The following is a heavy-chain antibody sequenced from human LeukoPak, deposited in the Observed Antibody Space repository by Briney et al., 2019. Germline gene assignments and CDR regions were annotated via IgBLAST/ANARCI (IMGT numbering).Heavy chain of an antibody. V-gene: IGHV3-21*01. J-gene: IGHJ6*02. CDR3: ARVQAYDFWSGYTNYYYYGMDV. Sequence: GGSLRLSCAASGFTFSSYSMNWVRQAPGKGLEWVSSISSSSSYIYYADSVKGRFTISRDNAKNSLYLQMNSLRAEDTAVYYCARVQAYDFWSGYTNYYYYGMDVWGQGTTVTVSS. D-gene: IGHD3-3*01. CDR2: ISSSSSYI. CDR1: GFTFSSYS.